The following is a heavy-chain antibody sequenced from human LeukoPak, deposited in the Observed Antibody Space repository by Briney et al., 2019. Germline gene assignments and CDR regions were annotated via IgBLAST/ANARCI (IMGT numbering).Heavy chain of an antibody. CDR3: ARPRGYSYGNDAFDI. CDR2: IYHTGST. Sequence: SETLSLTCAVSGASISSGNWWIWVRPPPGKGLEWIGEIYHTGSTNYNPSHKSRVTISVDKSKNQFSLKLSSVTAADTAVYYCARPRGYSYGNDAFDIWGQGTMVTVSS. J-gene: IGHJ3*02. V-gene: IGHV4-4*02. CDR1: GASISSGNW. D-gene: IGHD5-18*01.